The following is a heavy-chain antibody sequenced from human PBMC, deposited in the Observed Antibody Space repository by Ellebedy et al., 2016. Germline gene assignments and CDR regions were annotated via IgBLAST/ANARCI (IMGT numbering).Heavy chain of an antibody. CDR3: ARGVGGTSLNWFDP. Sequence: GESLKISXAASGFTFSNYSMNWVRQAPGKGLEWVSSISGSSSYIYYADSVKGRFTISRDNAKNSVYLQMNSLRGEDTAVYYCARGVGGTSLNWFDPWGQGTLVTVSS. CDR2: ISGSSSYI. D-gene: IGHD3-16*01. V-gene: IGHV3-21*01. CDR1: GFTFSNYS. J-gene: IGHJ5*02.